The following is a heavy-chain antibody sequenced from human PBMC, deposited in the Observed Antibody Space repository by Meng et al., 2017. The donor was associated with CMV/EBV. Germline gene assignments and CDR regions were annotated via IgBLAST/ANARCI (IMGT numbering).Heavy chain of an antibody. Sequence: TLKELGPTLVKPTQTLTLTCTFSGFSLSTSGVGVGWIRQPPGKALEWLALIYWDDDKRYSPSLKSRLTITKDTSKNQVVLTMTNMDPVDTATYYCAHRGRIAAAGTDWFDPWGQGTLVTVSS. D-gene: IGHD6-13*01. V-gene: IGHV2-5*02. CDR3: AHRGRIAAAGTDWFDP. CDR2: IYWDDDK. J-gene: IGHJ5*02. CDR1: GFSLSTSGVG.